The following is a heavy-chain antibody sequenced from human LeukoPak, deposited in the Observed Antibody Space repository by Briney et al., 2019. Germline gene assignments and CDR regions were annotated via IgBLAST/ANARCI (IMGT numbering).Heavy chain of an antibody. D-gene: IGHD3-22*01. J-gene: IGHJ4*02. Sequence: GGSLRLSCAASGFTFSSYAMHRVRQAPGKGLEWVAVISYDGSNKYYADSVKGRFTISRDNSKNTLYLQMNSLRAEDTAVYYCARDARLYDSSGYYLDYWGQGTLVTVSS. CDR3: ARDARLYDSSGYYLDY. CDR2: ISYDGSNK. CDR1: GFTFSSYA. V-gene: IGHV3-30-3*01.